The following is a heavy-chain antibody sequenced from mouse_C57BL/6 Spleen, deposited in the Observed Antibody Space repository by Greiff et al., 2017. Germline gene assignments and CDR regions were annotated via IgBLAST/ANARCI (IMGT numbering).Heavy chain of an antibody. V-gene: IGHV6-6*01. D-gene: IGHD2-2*01. Sequence: DVMLVESGGGLVQPGGSMKLSCAASGFTFSDAWMDWVRQSPEKGLEWVAEIRNKANNHATYYAESVKGRFTISRDESKISVDLQMNSVRAEDTCIYYCTRSRLSTMVTYYFDYWGQGTTLTVSS. CDR1: GFTFSDAW. CDR3: TRSRLSTMVTYYFDY. J-gene: IGHJ2*01. CDR2: IRNKANNHAT.